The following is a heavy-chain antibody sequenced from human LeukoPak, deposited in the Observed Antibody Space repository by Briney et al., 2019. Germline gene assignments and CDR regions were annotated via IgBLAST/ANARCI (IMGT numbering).Heavy chain of an antibody. Sequence: SQTLSLTCTVSGGSISSGGYYWSWIRQHPGKGLEWIGYIYYSGSTYYNPSLRSRVTISVDTSKNQFSLKLSSVTAADTAVYYCVRVETGTRNFDYWGKGTLVTVSS. CDR3: VRVETGTRNFDY. D-gene: IGHD1-7*01. J-gene: IGHJ4*02. CDR2: IYYSGST. CDR1: GGSISSGGYY. V-gene: IGHV4-31*03.